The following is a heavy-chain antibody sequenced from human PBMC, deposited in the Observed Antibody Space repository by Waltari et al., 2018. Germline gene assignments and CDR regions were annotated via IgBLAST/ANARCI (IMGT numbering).Heavy chain of an antibody. Sequence: QVQLQESGPGLVKPSETLSLTCTVSGGSISSYYCSWIRQPAGKGLEWIGRIYTSGSTNYNPSLKSRVTMSVDTSKNQFSLKLSSVTAADTAVYYCARDRGILVLPSRYWYFDLWGRGTLVTVSS. CDR2: IYTSGST. CDR3: ARDRGILVLPSRYWYFDL. V-gene: IGHV4-4*07. CDR1: GGSISSYY. D-gene: IGHD3-3*01. J-gene: IGHJ2*01.